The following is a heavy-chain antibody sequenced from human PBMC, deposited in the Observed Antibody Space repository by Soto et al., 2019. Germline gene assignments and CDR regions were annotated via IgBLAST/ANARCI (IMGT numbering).Heavy chain of an antibody. CDR1: GGSFSGYY. J-gene: IGHJ4*02. V-gene: IGHV4-34*01. CDR2: INHSGST. D-gene: IGHD5-18*01. CDR3: ARGREYSYGYGSYFDY. Sequence: PSETLSLTCAVYGGSFSGYYWSWIRQPPGKGLEWIGEINHSGSTNYNPSHKSRVTISVDTSKNQFSLKLSSVTAADTVVYYGARGREYSYGYGSYFDYWGQETLVTVSS.